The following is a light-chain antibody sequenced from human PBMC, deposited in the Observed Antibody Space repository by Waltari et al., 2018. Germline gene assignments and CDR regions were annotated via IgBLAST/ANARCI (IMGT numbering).Light chain of an antibody. Sequence: LQMTQSPSSLSASVGDRVTINCRGSQSISSYLNWYQQKPGKAPTLLIYAKSSLQSGVPSRFIGSGSGTDFTFTISSLQPEDFATYYCQQSYSFPIAFGPGTKVDIK. CDR1: QSISSY. CDR3: QQSYSFPIA. CDR2: AKS. V-gene: IGKV1-39*01. J-gene: IGKJ3*01.